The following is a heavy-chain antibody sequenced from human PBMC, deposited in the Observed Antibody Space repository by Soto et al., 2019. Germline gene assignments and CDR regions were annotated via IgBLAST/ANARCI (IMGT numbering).Heavy chain of an antibody. CDR3: ARGEDAFFYYGLDV. J-gene: IGHJ6*02. V-gene: IGHV4-59*01. Sequence: SETLSLTCTVSGGSITSSYWSWIRRPPGKGLEWIAYIYDTGISGYTPSTSYNPSLKSRVTMSVDTSKSQFSLKFTSVNAGGTAVYYSARGEDAFFYYGLDVWGQGITVTVSS. CDR2: IYDTGISGYTPST. CDR1: GGSITSSY.